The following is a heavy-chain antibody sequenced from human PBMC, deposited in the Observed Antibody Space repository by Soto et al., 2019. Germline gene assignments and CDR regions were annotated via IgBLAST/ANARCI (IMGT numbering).Heavy chain of an antibody. CDR2: INAGNGNT. CDR1: GYTFTSYA. V-gene: IGHV1-3*01. Sequence: ASVKVSCKASGYTFTSYAMHWVRQAPGQRLEWMGWINAGNGNTKYSQKFQGRVTITRDTSASTAYMELSSLRSEDTAVYYCARETPNEYYFDYWGQGTLVTVSS. J-gene: IGHJ4*02. CDR3: ARETPNEYYFDY.